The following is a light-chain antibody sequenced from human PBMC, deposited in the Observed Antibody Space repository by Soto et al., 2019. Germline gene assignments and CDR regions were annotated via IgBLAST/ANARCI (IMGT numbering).Light chain of an antibody. Sequence: IPMIRFPSTLSVSVPYRVTITCRASQSISSWLAWYQQKPGKAPKLLIYDASSLESGVPSRFSGSGSGTEFTLTISSLQPDDFATYYCQQDNSYSWTFGQGTKVDI. J-gene: IGKJ1*01. CDR2: DAS. CDR3: QQDNSYSWT. V-gene: IGKV1-5*01. CDR1: QSISSW.